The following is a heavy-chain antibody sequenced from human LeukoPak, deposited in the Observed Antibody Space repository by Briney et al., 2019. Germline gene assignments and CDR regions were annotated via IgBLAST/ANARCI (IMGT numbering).Heavy chain of an antibody. J-gene: IGHJ6*03. D-gene: IGHD1-14*01. V-gene: IGHV4-34*01. CDR1: GGSFSGYY. CDR3: ARLPSRDRRDYYYMDV. CDR2: INHSGST. Sequence: SETLSLTCAVYGGSFSGYYWSWIRQPPGKGLEWIGEINHSGSTNYNPSLKSRVTISVDTSKNQFSLKLSSVTAADTAMYYCARLPSRDRRDYYYMDVWGKGTTVTISS.